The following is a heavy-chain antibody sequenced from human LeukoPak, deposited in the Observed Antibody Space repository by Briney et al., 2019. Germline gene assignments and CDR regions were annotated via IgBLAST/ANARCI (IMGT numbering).Heavy chain of an antibody. D-gene: IGHD5-24*01. CDR3: VRGFDGYYGFDL. CDR2: INQDGSEK. V-gene: IGHV3-7*05. J-gene: IGHJ3*01. Sequence: GGSLRLSCAGSEFIFSTYWMSWVRLAPGKGLEWVANINQDGSEKFYVDSVKGRFTISRDNAKNSLYVRMNSLRAEDTAVYYCVRGFDGYYGFDLWGQGTMVTVSS. CDR1: EFIFSTYW.